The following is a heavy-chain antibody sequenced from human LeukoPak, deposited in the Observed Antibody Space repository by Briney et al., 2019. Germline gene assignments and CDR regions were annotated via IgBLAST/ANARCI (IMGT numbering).Heavy chain of an antibody. J-gene: IGHJ6*02. CDR2: ISSGSSTR. Sequence: GGSLRLSCAASGFTFNTFDMTWVRQAPGKGLECVSYISSGSSTRYYADSVKGRFTISRDNAKSSLFLQMNSLRAEDTAVYFCARLRYYAVDVWGQGTTVIVSS. CDR1: GFTFNTFD. V-gene: IGHV3-48*01. CDR3: ARLRYYAVDV.